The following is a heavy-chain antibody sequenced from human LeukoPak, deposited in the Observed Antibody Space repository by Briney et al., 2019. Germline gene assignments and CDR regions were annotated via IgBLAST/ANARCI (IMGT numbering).Heavy chain of an antibody. Sequence: GGSLRLSCPSSGFTFSSYWMHWVRQAPGKGLVWVSRISIDGGDTVYADSVKGRFTVSRDNAKDTLYLQMNSLRVEDTAVYYCARGPYYAAGSFDYWGQGTLVTVSP. J-gene: IGHJ4*02. CDR2: ISIDGGDT. V-gene: IGHV3-74*01. CDR3: ARGPYYAAGSFDY. D-gene: IGHD3-10*01. CDR1: GFTFSSYW.